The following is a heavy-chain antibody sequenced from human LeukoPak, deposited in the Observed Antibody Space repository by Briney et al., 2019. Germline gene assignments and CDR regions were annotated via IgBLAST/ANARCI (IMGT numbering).Heavy chain of an antibody. J-gene: IGHJ4*02. CDR1: GFTFSSYS. D-gene: IGHD5-18*01. CDR3: ACGYSYGSAYFDY. V-gene: IGHV3-21*01. Sequence: PGGSLRLSCAASGFTFSSYSMNWARQAPGKGLEWVSSISSSSSYIYYADSVKGRFTISRDNAKNSLYLQMNSLRAEDTAVYYCACGYSYGSAYFDYWGQGTLVTVSS. CDR2: ISSSSSYI.